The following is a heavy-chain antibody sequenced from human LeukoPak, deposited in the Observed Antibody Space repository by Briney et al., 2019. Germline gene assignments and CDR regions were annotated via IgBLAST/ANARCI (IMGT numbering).Heavy chain of an antibody. J-gene: IGHJ4*02. Sequence: PSETLSLTCTVSGGSISTYSWSWMRQPPGKGLEFIGYINYSGGTNYNPSLKSRVTISVDKSKKQFSLILSSVTAADTAMYYCARAPDTSGYFYHFDYWGQGLLVTVSS. CDR2: INYSGGT. CDR1: GGSISTYS. D-gene: IGHD3-22*01. CDR3: ARAPDTSGYFYHFDY. V-gene: IGHV4-59*01.